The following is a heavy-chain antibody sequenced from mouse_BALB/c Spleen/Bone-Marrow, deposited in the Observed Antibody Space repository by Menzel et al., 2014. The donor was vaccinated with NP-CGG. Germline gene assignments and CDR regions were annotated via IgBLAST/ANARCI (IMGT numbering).Heavy chain of an antibody. V-gene: IGHV1-4*01. J-gene: IGHJ4*01. CDR3: SRSTFAHVMDS. Sequence: VQLQQSGAELARPGASVKLSCKASGYTFTSYWMQWVKQRPGQGLEWIGYITPNSDHTNYNQKFKDRATLTADKSSSTAYMQLSSLTSEDSAIYYCSRSTFAHVMDSWGQGTPVTVSS. D-gene: IGHD4-1*02. CDR2: ITPNSDHT. CDR1: GYTFTSYW.